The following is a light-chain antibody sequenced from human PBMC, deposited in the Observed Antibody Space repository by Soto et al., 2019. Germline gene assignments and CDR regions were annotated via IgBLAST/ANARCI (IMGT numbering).Light chain of an antibody. CDR3: QQYGSSSLT. Sequence: EIVLTHSPGTLSLSPGERASLSCRASQSVSNNYLAWYQQKPGQAPRLLIYDASRRATGIPDRFSGSGSGTDFTLTISRLEPEDFAVYYCQQYGSSSLTFGGGTKVEIK. CDR2: DAS. V-gene: IGKV3-20*01. CDR1: QSVSNNY. J-gene: IGKJ4*01.